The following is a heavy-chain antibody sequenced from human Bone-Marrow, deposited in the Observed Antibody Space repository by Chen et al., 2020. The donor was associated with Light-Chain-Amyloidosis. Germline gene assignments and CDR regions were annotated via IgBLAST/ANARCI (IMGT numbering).Heavy chain of an antibody. D-gene: IGHD6-19*01. CDR2: IYYSGAA. CDR1: DGSTNSGVYS. Sequence: QLQLQESGPGLVKPSESLSLTCSVTDGSTNSGVYSWSWLRQSPGKGLEWIGSIYYSGAAFYNPSLRSRVTISIDTSKNLLSLRLTSVTAADTAVYYCSLRIAVPGANEETWGQGTLVTVSS. V-gene: IGHV4-39*02. J-gene: IGHJ5*02. CDR3: SLRIAVPGANEET.